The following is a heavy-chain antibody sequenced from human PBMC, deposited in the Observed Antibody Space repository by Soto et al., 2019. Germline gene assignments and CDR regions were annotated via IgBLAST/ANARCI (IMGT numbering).Heavy chain of an antibody. V-gene: IGHV1-58*01. Sequence: QMQLVQSGPEVKKPGTSVKVSCKASGFTFTSSAVQWVRQARGQRLEWIGWIVVGSGNTNYAQKFQERVTITRDMXXSXAFXELSSVRSEDTAVYYCAADGPGYDFWSGSRAWFDPWGQGTLVTVSS. CDR1: GFTFTSSA. J-gene: IGHJ5*01. CDR2: IVVGSGNT. D-gene: IGHD3-3*01. CDR3: AADGPGYDFWSGSRAWFDP.